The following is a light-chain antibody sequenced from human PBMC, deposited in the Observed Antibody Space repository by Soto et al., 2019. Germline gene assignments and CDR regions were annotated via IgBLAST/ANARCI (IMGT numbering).Light chain of an antibody. CDR1: ESISNY. V-gene: IGKV1-39*01. Sequence: DIHMTQRRCALXGSXGDGVANTXXASESISNYLNWHQQKPGKAPKLLIYDASSLQSGVPSRFRGSGSGTDFTLTITSLQPEDSATYYCQQSYNTPQTFGQGGKVDVK. CDR2: DAS. J-gene: IGKJ1*01. CDR3: QQSYNTPQT.